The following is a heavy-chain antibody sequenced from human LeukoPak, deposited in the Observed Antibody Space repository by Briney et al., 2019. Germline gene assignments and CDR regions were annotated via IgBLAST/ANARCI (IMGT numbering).Heavy chain of an antibody. CDR1: GDSISSSY. CDR2: ISASGNT. J-gene: IGHJ4*02. Sequence: SETLSLTCTVSGDSISSSYWNWIRQTPGKGLEWIGYISASGNTNYNPSLKSRIILSVDMSKNHFSLKLSSVTAADTAVYYCARLIPGTTGLRKNYFDYWGQGTLVTVSS. CDR3: ARLIPGTTGLRKNYFDY. V-gene: IGHV4-4*09. D-gene: IGHD1-20*01.